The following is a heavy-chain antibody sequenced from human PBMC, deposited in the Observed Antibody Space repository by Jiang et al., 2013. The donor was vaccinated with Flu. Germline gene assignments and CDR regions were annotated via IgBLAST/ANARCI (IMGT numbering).Heavy chain of an antibody. J-gene: IGHJ3*02. V-gene: IGHV1-2*04. D-gene: IGHD1-1*01. Sequence: SGAEVKKPGASVKVSCKASGYTFSGFYIHWVRQAPGQGLEWMGWINPDSGGTSYAQKFQDWVTMTRDTSINTAYMELSRLRSDDTAVYYWARVQTGTGAFDIWGQGTMVTVSS. CDR3: ARVQTGTGAFDI. CDR1: GYTFSGFY. CDR2: INPDSGGT.